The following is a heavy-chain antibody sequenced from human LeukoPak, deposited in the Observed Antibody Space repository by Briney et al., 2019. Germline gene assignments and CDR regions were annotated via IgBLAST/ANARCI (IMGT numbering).Heavy chain of an antibody. J-gene: IGHJ5*02. Sequence: SVKVSCKASGGTFSSYTISWVRQAPGQGLEWMGRIIPILGIANYAQKLQGRVTMTTDTSTSTSYMELRSLRSDDTAVYYCARTSLYYYDSSGYYEGSWFDPWGQGTLVTDSS. V-gene: IGHV1-69*02. CDR2: IIPILGIA. D-gene: IGHD3-22*01. CDR1: GGTFSSYT. CDR3: ARTSLYYYDSSGYYEGSWFDP.